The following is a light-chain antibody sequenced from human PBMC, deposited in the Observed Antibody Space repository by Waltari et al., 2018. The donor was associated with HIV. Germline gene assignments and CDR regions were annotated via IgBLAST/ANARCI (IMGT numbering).Light chain of an antibody. CDR1: SSNIGAAYD. Sequence: QSVLTQPPSVSGAPGQTVTISCTGSSSNIGAAYDVHWYQQVPGTAPKLLIYANTSRPSGVPDRVSGSKSGTSASLAISGLQTEDEADYYCQSYVSSVNVVFGGGTRVTVL. J-gene: IGLJ3*02. CDR2: ANT. V-gene: IGLV1-40*01. CDR3: QSYVSSVNVV.